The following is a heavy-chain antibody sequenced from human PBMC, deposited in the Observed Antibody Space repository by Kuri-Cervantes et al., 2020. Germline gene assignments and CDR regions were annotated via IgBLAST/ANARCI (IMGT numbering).Heavy chain of an antibody. CDR2: INHSGST. CDR3: ARGYDSSQTFHNYYYMDV. D-gene: IGHD6-13*01. V-gene: IGHV4-34*01. J-gene: IGHJ6*03. CDR1: GGSFSGYY. Sequence: SETLSLTCAVYGGSFSGYYWSWIRQLPGKGLEWIGEINHSGSTNYNPSLKSRVTISVDKSKNQFSLKLSSVTAADTAVYYCARGYDSSQTFHNYYYMDVWGRGTTVTVSS.